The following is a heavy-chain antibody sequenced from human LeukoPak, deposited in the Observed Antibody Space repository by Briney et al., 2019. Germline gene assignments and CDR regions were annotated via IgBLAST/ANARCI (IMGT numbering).Heavy chain of an antibody. V-gene: IGHV5-51*01. J-gene: IGHJ6*02. CDR1: GYRFTEYW. CDR2: IYPGDSDT. Sequence: GESLKISCKGSGYRFTEYWIGWMRQMPGKGLEWMGIIYPGDSDTRYSPSFQGQVTISADKSINTAHLQWSSLKASDTAMYYCARGAAGTTPDYYYFGLDVWGQGTTVRVSS. CDR3: ARGAAGTTPDYYYFGLDV. D-gene: IGHD1-7*01.